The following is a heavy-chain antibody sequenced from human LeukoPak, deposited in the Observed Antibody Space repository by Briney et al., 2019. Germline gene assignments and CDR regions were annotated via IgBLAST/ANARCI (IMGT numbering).Heavy chain of an antibody. V-gene: IGHV3-7*01. J-gene: IGHJ4*02. CDR1: GFTFSSYW. Sequence: AGGSLRLSCAAPGFTFSSYWMSWVRQAPGKGLEWVANIKQDGSEKYYVDSVKGRFTISRDNAKNSLYLQMNSLRAEDTAVYYCARSNRGDSSGYYSLDYWGQGTLVTVSS. D-gene: IGHD3-22*01. CDR2: IKQDGSEK. CDR3: ARSNRGDSSGYYSLDY.